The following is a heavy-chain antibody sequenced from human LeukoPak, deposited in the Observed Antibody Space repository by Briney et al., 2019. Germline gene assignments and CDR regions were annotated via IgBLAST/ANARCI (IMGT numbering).Heavy chain of an antibody. V-gene: IGHV4-38-2*02. CDR2: IYHSGST. Sequence: PSETLSLTCTVSGYSISSGYYWGWIRQPPGKGLEWIGSIYHSGSTYYNPSLKSRVTISVDTSKNQFSLKLSSVTAADTAVYYCARHSPHFDWLPFDYWGQGTLVTVSS. J-gene: IGHJ4*02. D-gene: IGHD3-9*01. CDR1: GYSISSGYY. CDR3: ARHSPHFDWLPFDY.